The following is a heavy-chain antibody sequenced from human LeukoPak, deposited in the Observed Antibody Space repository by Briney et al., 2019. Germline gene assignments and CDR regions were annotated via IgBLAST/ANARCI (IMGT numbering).Heavy chain of an antibody. CDR2: ISTNTGNP. D-gene: IGHD2-15*01. CDR1: GYTFT. V-gene: IGHV7-4-1*02. CDR3: ARKSVAATPRDIVYQYSYMDV. Sequence: GASVKVSCKSSGYTFTMNWVRQAPGQGSARMGWISTNTGNPTYAQGFTGRFVFSLDTSVSTAYLQISSLEAEDTAVYYCARKSVAATPRDIVYQYSYMDVWGKGTTVTASS. J-gene: IGHJ6*03.